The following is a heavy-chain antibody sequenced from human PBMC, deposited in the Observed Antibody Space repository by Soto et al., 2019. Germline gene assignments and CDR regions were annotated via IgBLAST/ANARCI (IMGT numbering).Heavy chain of an antibody. CDR2: INHSGST. CDR1: GGSFSGYY. J-gene: IGHJ5*02. Sequence: SETLSLTCAVYGGSFSGYYWSWIRQPPGKGLEWIGEINHSGSTNYNPSLKSRVTISVDTSKNQFSLKLSSVTAADTAVYYCARGRGGYYYDFWSGYSNWFDPWGQGTLVTVS. D-gene: IGHD3-3*01. CDR3: ARGRGGYYYDFWSGYSNWFDP. V-gene: IGHV4-34*01.